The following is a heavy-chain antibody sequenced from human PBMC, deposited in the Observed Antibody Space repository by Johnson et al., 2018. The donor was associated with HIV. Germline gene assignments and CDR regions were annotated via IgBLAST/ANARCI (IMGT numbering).Heavy chain of an antibody. J-gene: IGHJ3*02. V-gene: IGHV3-30*03. D-gene: IGHD2-21*01. CDR2: ISSDGSNK. CDR1: GFIVSNNY. Sequence: QVQLVESGGGLIQPGGSLRLSCAASGFIVSNNYMSWVRQAPGKGLEWVAVISSDGSNKYFADSVKGRFIISRDNSKNTLYLQMNSLTTEDTAAYYCARGGGCGGDCYSGFDAFDIWGQGTMVTVSS. CDR3: ARGGGCGGDCYSGFDAFDI.